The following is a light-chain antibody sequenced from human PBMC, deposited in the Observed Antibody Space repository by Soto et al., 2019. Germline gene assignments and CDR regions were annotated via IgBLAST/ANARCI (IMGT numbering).Light chain of an antibody. CDR1: TTDVGGYIY. V-gene: IGLV2-14*01. Sequence: QSALTQPASVSGSPGQSITLSCTGTTTDVGGYIYVSWYQQHPGKAPKLLIYEVTNRPSEVSDRFSGSRSGNTASLTISGLQTEDEADYYCSSYTSSSRIVFGGGTKLTVL. J-gene: IGLJ2*01. CDR2: EVT. CDR3: SSYTSSSRIV.